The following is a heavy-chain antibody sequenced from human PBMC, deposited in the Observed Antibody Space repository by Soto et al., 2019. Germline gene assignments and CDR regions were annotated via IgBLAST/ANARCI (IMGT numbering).Heavy chain of an antibody. V-gene: IGHV4-4*02. D-gene: IGHD6-19*01. CDR2: IYPTGRS. CDR1: GGSINTSNW. J-gene: IGHJ4*02. Sequence: QVQLQESGPRLVKPSGTLSLTCGVSGGSINTSNWWSWVRQPPLKGLEWIGEIYPTGRSNYNPSLESRVTISVDTSKSQFSLELTSVTAADTAVYYCPRHIAVAGTRGFDYWGQGILVTVST. CDR3: PRHIAVAGTRGFDY.